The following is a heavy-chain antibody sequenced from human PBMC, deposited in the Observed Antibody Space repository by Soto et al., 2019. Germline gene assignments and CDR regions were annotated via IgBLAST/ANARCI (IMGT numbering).Heavy chain of an antibody. Sequence: SETLSLTCTVSGGSITSGDYYWNWIRQSPXKGLEWIGHIFYSRTTDYNPSLKSRAAISLDTAKNQVSLELSCVTAADTAVYYCARARRVSNSWSPGDSSFYGLDVWGQGTTVTVSS. CDR2: IFYSRTT. J-gene: IGHJ6*02. D-gene: IGHD2-2*01. CDR3: ARARRVSNSWSPGDSSFYGLDV. V-gene: IGHV4-30-4*01. CDR1: GGSITSGDYY.